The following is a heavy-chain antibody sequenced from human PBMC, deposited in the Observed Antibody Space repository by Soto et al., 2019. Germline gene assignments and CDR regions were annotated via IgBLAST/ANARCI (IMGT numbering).Heavy chain of an antibody. J-gene: IGHJ6*02. CDR2: ISAYNGNT. V-gene: IGHV1-18*01. CDR1: GYTFTSYG. CDR3: GCVNILTGPTEYYYYSDRDV. D-gene: IGHD3-9*01. Sequence: GASVKVSCKASGYTFTSYGISWVRQAPGQGLEWMGWISAYNGNTNYAQKLQGRVTMTTDTSTSTAYMELRSLRSDDTAVYYFGCVNILTGPTEYYYYSDRDVWGQGTTVTVS.